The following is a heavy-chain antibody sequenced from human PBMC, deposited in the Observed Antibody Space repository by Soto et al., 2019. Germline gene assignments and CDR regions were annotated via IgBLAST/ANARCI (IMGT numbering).Heavy chain of an antibody. D-gene: IGHD1-1*01. CDR1: GHTLTELS. V-gene: IGHV1-24*01. Sequence: QVQLVQSGAEVKKPGASVKVSCKVSGHTLTELSVHWVRQAPGKGLEWMGGFDPEDGELVHAQKFQGRVTMTEDTSAESAFLEGSSLTSEETAVNYCVAGGTRWRQSRCDYRSQGTLVTVSS. CDR3: VAGGTRWRQSRCDY. CDR2: FDPEDGEL. J-gene: IGHJ4*02.